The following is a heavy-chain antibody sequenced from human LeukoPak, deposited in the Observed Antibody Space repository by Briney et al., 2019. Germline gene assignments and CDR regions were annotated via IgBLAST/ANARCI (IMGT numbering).Heavy chain of an antibody. Sequence: SETLSLTCTVSGGSISSYYWSWIRQPPGKGLEWIGYIYYSGSTNYNPSLKSRVTISVDTSKNQFSLKLSSVTAADTAVYYCARWRGGYDGNWFDPWGQGTLVTVSS. CDR2: IYYSGST. CDR3: ARWRGGYDGNWFDP. CDR1: GGSISSYY. D-gene: IGHD5-12*01. J-gene: IGHJ5*02. V-gene: IGHV4-59*01.